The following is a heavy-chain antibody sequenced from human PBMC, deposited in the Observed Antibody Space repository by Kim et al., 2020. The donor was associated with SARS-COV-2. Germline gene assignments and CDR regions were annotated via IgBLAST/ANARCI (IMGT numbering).Heavy chain of an antibody. CDR1: GFTFSTYA. Sequence: GGSLRLSCVASGFTFSTYAMTWVRQVPGKGLAWVSALGSSGRDTFYADSVEGRFTISRDNSRNTLFLYLNDLRAEDTAIYYCAKAPAMHCPGNCYGHYLEDWGQGTLVTVSS. J-gene: IGHJ4*02. D-gene: IGHD2-15*01. CDR3: AKAPAMHCPGNCYGHYLED. V-gene: IGHV3-23*01. CDR2: LGSSGRDT.